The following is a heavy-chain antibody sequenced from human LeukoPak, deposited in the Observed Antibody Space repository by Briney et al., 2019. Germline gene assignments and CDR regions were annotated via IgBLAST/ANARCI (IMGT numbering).Heavy chain of an antibody. CDR1: GFIFSSYA. CDR2: ISGSGGST. J-gene: IGHJ4*02. V-gene: IGHV3-23*01. Sequence: TGGSLRLSCAASGFIFSSYAMSWVRQAPGKGLEWVSAISGSGGSTYYADSVKGRFTISRDNSKNTLYLQMNSLRAEDTAVYYCAKDDITMTTLIGYDYWGQGTLVTVSS. D-gene: IGHD3-22*01. CDR3: AKDDITMTTLIGYDY.